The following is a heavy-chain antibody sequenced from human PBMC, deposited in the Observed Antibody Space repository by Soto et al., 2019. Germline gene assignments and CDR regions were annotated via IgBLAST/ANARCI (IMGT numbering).Heavy chain of an antibody. CDR2: IYRGGTI. CDR1: GGSISSGDYY. CDR3: ARGYCGGTSCLEFPQPNGMDV. D-gene: IGHD2-21*01. V-gene: IGHV3-53*01. J-gene: IGHJ6*02. Sequence: TSETLSLTCTVSGGSISSGDYYLICIRQSPWNGLEWLSNIYRGGTIYYSDSVKGRFTISRDDSRNTLYLHMTYLRAEDTAVYHCARGYCGGTSCLEFPQPNGMDVWGPGTTVTVSS.